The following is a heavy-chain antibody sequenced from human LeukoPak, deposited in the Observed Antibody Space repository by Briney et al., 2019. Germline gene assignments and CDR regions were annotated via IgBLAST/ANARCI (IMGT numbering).Heavy chain of an antibody. V-gene: IGHV3-23*01. CDR3: AKLGVRFLEWLGSYFDY. CDR1: GFTFSSYA. Sequence: GGSLRLSCAASGFTFSSYAMSWVRQAPGKGLEWVSAISGSGGSTYYADSVKGRFTISRDNSKNTLYLQMNSLRAEDTAVYYCAKLGVRFLEWLGSYFDYWGQGTLVTVSS. D-gene: IGHD3-3*01. J-gene: IGHJ4*02. CDR2: ISGSGGST.